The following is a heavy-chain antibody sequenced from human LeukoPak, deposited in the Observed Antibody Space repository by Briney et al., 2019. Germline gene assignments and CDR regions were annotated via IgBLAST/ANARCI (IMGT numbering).Heavy chain of an antibody. D-gene: IGHD3-10*01. CDR2: ISHSGST. Sequence: KPSETLSLTCIVVGGSISSYYWIWIRQPPGKGLGWIGHISHSGSTNYNPSLQSRVTISVDTSKKQFSLRLNSVTAADTALYYCARGHDSGIYGWFDPWGQGTLVTVSS. V-gene: IGHV4-59*01. CDR3: ARGHDSGIYGWFDP. CDR1: GGSISSYY. J-gene: IGHJ5*02.